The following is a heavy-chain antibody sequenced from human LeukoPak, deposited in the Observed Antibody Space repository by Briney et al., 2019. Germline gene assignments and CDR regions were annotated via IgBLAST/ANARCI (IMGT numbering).Heavy chain of an antibody. CDR2: IKQDGSEK. V-gene: IGHV3-7*01. Sequence: GGSLRLSCAASGFTFSSYWMSWVRQAPGKGLEWVANIKQDGSEKYYVDSVKGRFTISRDNAKNSLYLQMNSLRAEDTAVYYCARSPSYLYSGSYYDYYYYMDVWGKGTTVTVSS. J-gene: IGHJ6*03. CDR3: ARSPSYLYSGSYYDYYYYMDV. D-gene: IGHD1-26*01. CDR1: GFTFSSYW.